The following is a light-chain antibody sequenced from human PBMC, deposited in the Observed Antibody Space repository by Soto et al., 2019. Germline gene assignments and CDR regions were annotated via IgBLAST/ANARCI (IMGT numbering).Light chain of an antibody. J-gene: IGLJ1*01. Sequence: QSVLTQPASVSGSPGQSLTIFCTGTSSDIGGYNYVSWYQQHPGKAPKLMIYDVSNRPSGVSNRFSGSKSGNTASLTISGLQAEDEADYYCSSYTSSSTPYVFGTGTKVTVL. CDR2: DVS. CDR1: SSDIGGYNY. CDR3: SSYTSSSTPYV. V-gene: IGLV2-14*01.